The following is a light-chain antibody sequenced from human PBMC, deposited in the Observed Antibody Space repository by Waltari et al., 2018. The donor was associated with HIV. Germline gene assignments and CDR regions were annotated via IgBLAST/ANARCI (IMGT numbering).Light chain of an antibody. J-gene: IGLJ2*01. Sequence: QSALTQPASVSGSPGQSITISCTGTSSDVGTYSLVSWYQHHPGNAPKLMIYEGNKRPAGVSNRCAGSQAGNTASLTISGLQAEDEADYYCSSYTSFSTVLVGGGTKLTVL. V-gene: IGLV2-23*01. CDR1: SSDVGTYSL. CDR3: SSYTSFSTVL. CDR2: EGN.